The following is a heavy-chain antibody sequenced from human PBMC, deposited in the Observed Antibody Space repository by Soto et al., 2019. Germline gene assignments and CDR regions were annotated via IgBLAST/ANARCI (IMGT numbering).Heavy chain of an antibody. D-gene: IGHD5-18*01. CDR1: GLSFSSHT. V-gene: IGHV3-64D*08. CDR2: ISSNGGST. J-gene: IGHJ4*02. Sequence: GGSLRLSCSPSGLSFSSHTMDWGGQAPGKGLEYVSAISSNGGSTYYADSVKGRFTISRDNSKNTLYLQMSSLRAEDTAVYYCVRRYSYGYQNIDYWGQGTLVTVSS. CDR3: VRRYSYGYQNIDY.